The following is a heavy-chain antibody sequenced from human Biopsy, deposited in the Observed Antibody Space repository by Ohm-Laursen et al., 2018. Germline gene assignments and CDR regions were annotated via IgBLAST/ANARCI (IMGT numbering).Heavy chain of an antibody. D-gene: IGHD2-15*01. Sequence: SDTLSLTCTVSGYIIDSNYYWGWIRQPPGEGLEWIGSILHNRGTFYNPSLQSRITISVDTSKNQFSLKLISVTAADTAVYYCARDYSWDYWGQGILVTVSS. CDR2: ILHNRGT. CDR1: GYIIDSNYY. J-gene: IGHJ4*02. V-gene: IGHV4-38-2*02. CDR3: ARDYSWDY.